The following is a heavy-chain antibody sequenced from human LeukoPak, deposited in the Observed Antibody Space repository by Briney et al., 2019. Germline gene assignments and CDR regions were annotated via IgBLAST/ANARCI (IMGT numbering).Heavy chain of an antibody. CDR3: ASREYDFWSGYYNY. Sequence: ASVKVSCKASGGTFSNYAISWVRQAPGQGLEWMGGIIPIFGTANYAQKFQGRVTITADKSTSTAYMELSSLRSEDTAVYYCASREYDFWSGYYNYWGQGTLVTVSS. D-gene: IGHD3-3*01. V-gene: IGHV1-69*06. J-gene: IGHJ4*02. CDR2: IIPIFGTA. CDR1: GGTFSNYA.